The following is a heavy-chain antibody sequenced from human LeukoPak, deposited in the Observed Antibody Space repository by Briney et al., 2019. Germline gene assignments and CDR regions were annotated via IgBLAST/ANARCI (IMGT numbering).Heavy chain of an antibody. CDR1: GGTFSSYA. J-gene: IGHJ4*02. Sequence: GASVKVCFKASGGTFSSYAISWVREAPAQGLEWMGGIIPIFGTANYAQKFQGRVTITADESTSTAYVELSSLRSEDTAVYYCARDTLHSRPFDYWGQGTLVTVSS. V-gene: IGHV1-69*13. CDR2: IIPIFGTA. CDR3: ARDTLHSRPFDY.